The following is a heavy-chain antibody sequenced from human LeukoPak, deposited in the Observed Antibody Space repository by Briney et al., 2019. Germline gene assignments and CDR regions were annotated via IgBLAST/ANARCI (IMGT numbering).Heavy chain of an antibody. Sequence: SETLSLTCTVSGGSISSGGYYWSWIRQPPGKGLEWIGYIYHSGSTYYNPSLKSRVTISVDRSKNQFSLKLSSVTAADTAVYYCARGGLSSGSYYGDAFDIWGQGTMVTVSS. CDR2: IYHSGST. D-gene: IGHD1-26*01. J-gene: IGHJ3*02. V-gene: IGHV4-30-2*01. CDR3: ARGGLSSGSYYGDAFDI. CDR1: GGSISSGGYY.